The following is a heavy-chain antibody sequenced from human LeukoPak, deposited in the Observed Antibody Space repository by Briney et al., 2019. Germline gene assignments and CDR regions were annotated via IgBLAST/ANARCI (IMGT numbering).Heavy chain of an antibody. Sequence: SVKVSCKASGGTFNNYAISWVRQAPGQGLEWMGRIIPIFGTANYAQKFQGRVTITTDESTSTAYMELSSLRSEDTAVYYCVRTIAARPDYWGQGTLVTVSS. CDR3: VRTIAARPDY. V-gene: IGHV1-69*05. CDR1: GGTFNNYA. J-gene: IGHJ4*02. CDR2: IIPIFGTA. D-gene: IGHD6-6*01.